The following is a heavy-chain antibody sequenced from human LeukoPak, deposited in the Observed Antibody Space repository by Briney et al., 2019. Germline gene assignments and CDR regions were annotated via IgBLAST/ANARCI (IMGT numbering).Heavy chain of an antibody. D-gene: IGHD6-13*01. CDR3: ARAGQDRAKQELDY. CDR1: GFTCSSYG. Sequence: GGSLRLSCAASGFTCSSYGMHGVRQAPGKGLEWVAFIWYDGSNKYYADSVKGRFTISRHNSKNTLYLQMNSLRVEDTAVYYCARAGQDRAKQELDYWGQGTLVTVSS. J-gene: IGHJ4*02. V-gene: IGHV3-30*02. CDR2: IWYDGSNK.